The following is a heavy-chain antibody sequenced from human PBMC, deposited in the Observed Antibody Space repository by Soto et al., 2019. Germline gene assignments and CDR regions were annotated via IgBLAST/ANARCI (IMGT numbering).Heavy chain of an antibody. D-gene: IGHD2-21*02. CDR2: IIPIFGTA. CDR3: ATYSKHIVVVTARNYYYYGMDV. CDR1: GGTFSSYA. V-gene: IGHV1-69*13. Sequence: GASVKVSCKASGGTFSSYAISWVRQAPGQGLEWMGGIIPIFGTANYAQKFQGRVTITADESTSTAYMELSSLRSEDTAVYYCATYSKHIVVVTARNYYYYGMDVWGQGTTVTVSS. J-gene: IGHJ6*02.